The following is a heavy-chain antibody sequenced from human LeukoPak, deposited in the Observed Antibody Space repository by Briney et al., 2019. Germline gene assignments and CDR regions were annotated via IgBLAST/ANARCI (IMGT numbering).Heavy chain of an antibody. CDR3: ARDVPFRNYECEGNWFDP. CDR2: ISAYNGNT. J-gene: IGHJ5*02. D-gene: IGHD4-11*01. V-gene: IGHV1-18*01. CDR1: GYTFTSYG. Sequence: ASVKVSCKASGYTFTSYGISWVRQAPGQGLEWMGWISAYNGNTNYAQKLQGRVTMTTDTSTSTAYMELRSLRSDDTAVYYCARDVPFRNYECEGNWFDPWGQGTLVTVSS.